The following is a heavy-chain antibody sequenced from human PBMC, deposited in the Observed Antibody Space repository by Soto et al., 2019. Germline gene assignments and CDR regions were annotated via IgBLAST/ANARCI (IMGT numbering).Heavy chain of an antibody. J-gene: IGHJ4*02. CDR2: IYYSGST. V-gene: IGHV4-31*03. CDR1: GGSISSGGYY. CDR3: ARGTNYYDSSGSYFDY. Sequence: PSETLSLTCTVSGGSISSGGYYWSWIRQHPGKGLEWIGYIYYSGSTYYNPSLKSRVTISVDTSKNQFSLKLSSVTAADTAVYYCARGTNYYDSSGSYFDYWGQGTLVTVS. D-gene: IGHD3-22*01.